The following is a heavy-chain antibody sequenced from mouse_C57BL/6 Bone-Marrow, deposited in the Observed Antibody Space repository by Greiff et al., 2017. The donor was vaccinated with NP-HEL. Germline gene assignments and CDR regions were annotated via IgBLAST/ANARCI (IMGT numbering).Heavy chain of an antibody. CDR2: INPITGGT. V-gene: IGHV1-43*01. CDR3: ARMYFDV. Sequence: EVQLQQSGPELVKPGASVKISCKASGYSFTGYYMHWVKQSSEKSLEWIGEINPITGGTSYNQKFKGKATLTVDKSSSTAYMQLKSLTSEDSAVYYCARMYFDVWGTGTTVTVSS. CDR1: GYSFTGYY. J-gene: IGHJ1*03.